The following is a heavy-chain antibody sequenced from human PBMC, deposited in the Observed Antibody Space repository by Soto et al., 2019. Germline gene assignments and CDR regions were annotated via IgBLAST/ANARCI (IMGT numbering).Heavy chain of an antibody. CDR1: GGSIRRSSYY. J-gene: IGHJ6*02. D-gene: IGHD3-22*01. CDR3: LDSRGYDGGRDV. V-gene: IGHV4-39*01. Sequence: SATLTLTSTVSGGSIRRSSYYWCWIRLPPGKGLEWIGSIYYSGSTYYNPSLKSRVTISVDTSKKQLSLKLSSVTAADTAVYFGLDSRGYDGGRDVGGPGIPVNV. CDR2: IYYSGST.